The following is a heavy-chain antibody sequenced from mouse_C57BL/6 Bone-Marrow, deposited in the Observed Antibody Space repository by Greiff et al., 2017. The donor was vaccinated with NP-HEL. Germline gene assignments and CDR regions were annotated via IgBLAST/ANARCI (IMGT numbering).Heavy chain of an antibody. CDR1: GYTFTSYG. D-gene: IGHD1-1*02. J-gene: IGHJ2*01. CDR3: ARYGGGSYVGDY. CDR2: IYPRSGNT. Sequence: QVQLQQSGAELARPGASVKLSCKASGYTFTSYGISWVKQRTGQGLEWIGEIYPRSGNTYYNEKFKGKATLTAAKSSSTAYMALRSLTSEDSAVYLCARYGGGSYVGDYWGQGTTLTVSS. V-gene: IGHV1-81*01.